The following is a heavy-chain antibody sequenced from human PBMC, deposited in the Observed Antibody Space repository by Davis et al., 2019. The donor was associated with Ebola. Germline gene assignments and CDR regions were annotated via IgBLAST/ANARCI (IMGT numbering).Heavy chain of an antibody. CDR1: GYTFTSYD. J-gene: IGHJ4*02. CDR3: ARATTVTRDYFDY. Sequence: APVKVSCKASGYTFTSYDINWVRQATGQGLEWMGWMNPNSGNTGYAQKFQGRVTMTRNTSISTAYMELSSLRSEDTAVYYCARATTVTRDYFDYWGQGTLVTVSS. CDR2: MNPNSGNT. D-gene: IGHD4-17*01. V-gene: IGHV1-8*01.